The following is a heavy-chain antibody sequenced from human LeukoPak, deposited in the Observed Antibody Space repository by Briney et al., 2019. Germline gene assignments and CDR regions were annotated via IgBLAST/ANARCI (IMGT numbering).Heavy chain of an antibody. Sequence: GGSLRLSCAASGFTFSSYEMNWVRQATGKGLKWVSYISSSGSTIYYADSVKGRFTISRDNAKNSLYLQMNSLRAEDTAVYYCAELGITMIGGVWGKGTTVTISS. D-gene: IGHD3-10*02. CDR3: AELGITMIGGV. J-gene: IGHJ6*04. V-gene: IGHV3-48*03. CDR2: ISSSGSTI. CDR1: GFTFSSYE.